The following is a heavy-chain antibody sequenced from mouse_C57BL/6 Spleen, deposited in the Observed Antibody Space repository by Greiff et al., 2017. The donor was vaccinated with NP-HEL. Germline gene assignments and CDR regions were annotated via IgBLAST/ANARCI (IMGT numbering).Heavy chain of an antibody. CDR1: GYTFTDYY. D-gene: IGHD1-1*01. CDR3: ARRALITTVVAPYAMDY. J-gene: IGHJ4*01. CDR2: INPNNGGT. V-gene: IGHV1-26*01. Sequence: VQLQQSGPELVKPGASVKISCTASGYTFTDYYMNWVKQSHGKSLEWIGDINPNNGGTSYNQKFKGQATLTVDKSSSTAYMELRSLTSEDSAVYYCARRALITTVVAPYAMDYWGQGTSVTVSS.